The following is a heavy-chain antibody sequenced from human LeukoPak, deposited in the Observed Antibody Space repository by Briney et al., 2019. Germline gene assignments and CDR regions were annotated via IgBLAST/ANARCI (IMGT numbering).Heavy chain of an antibody. CDR2: ISTDGSST. J-gene: IGHJ4*02. CDR3: ARGRSSSSWYFFDY. CDR1: GFTFSSYW. V-gene: IGHV3-74*01. D-gene: IGHD6-13*01. Sequence: GGSLRLSCAASGFTFSSYWMHWVRQAPGKGLVWVSRISTDGSSTSYADSVKGRFTISRVNAKNTLYLQMNGVRAEDTAVYYCARGRSSSSWYFFDYWGQGTLVTVSP.